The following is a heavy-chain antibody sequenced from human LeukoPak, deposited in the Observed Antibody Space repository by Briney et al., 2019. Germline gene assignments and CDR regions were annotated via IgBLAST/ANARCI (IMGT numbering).Heavy chain of an antibody. CDR3: ANLRYGY. CDR1: GFTFSSYA. Sequence: GGSLRLSCAASGFTFSSYAMNWVRQAPGKGLEWISIITGSGDSAYYADSVKGRFTISRDNSKNTLYLQMSSLRAEDTAVYYCANLRYGYWGQGTLVTVSS. V-gene: IGHV3-23*01. D-gene: IGHD1-1*01. J-gene: IGHJ4*02. CDR2: ITGSGDSA.